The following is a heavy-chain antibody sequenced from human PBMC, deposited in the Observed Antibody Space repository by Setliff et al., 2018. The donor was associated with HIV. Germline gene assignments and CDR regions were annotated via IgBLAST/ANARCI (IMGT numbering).Heavy chain of an antibody. Sequence: SETLSLTCAVYGGSFPAYYWHWVRQPPGKGLEWIGEINYTGETTYNPSLKSRVNMFIDASRKQFSLNMASVTAADTAVYYCVRQHGDYAFGSWGQGTLVTVSS. J-gene: IGHJ5*01. CDR1: GGSFPAYY. CDR2: INYTGET. CDR3: VRQHGDYAFGS. V-gene: IGHV4-34*01. D-gene: IGHD4-17*01.